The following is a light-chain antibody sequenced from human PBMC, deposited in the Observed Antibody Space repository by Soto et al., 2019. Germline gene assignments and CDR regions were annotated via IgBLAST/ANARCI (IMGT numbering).Light chain of an antibody. V-gene: IGLV1-51*01. Sequence: QSVLTQPPSVSGAPGQRVTISCSGSSSNIGSNYVSWYQQLPGTAPKLLIYDNNKRPSGIPDRFSGSKSGTSATLGITGLQTGDEADYYCGTWDSSLSAYVFGTGTKVTVL. J-gene: IGLJ1*01. CDR3: GTWDSSLSAYV. CDR1: SSNIGSNY. CDR2: DNN.